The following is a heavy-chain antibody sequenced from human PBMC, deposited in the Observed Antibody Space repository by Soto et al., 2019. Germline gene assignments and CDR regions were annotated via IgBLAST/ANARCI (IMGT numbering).Heavy chain of an antibody. Sequence: QVQLVQSGAEVKKPGASVKVSCKASGYTFTSYDINWVRQATGQGLEWMGWMNPNSGNTGYAQKFRGRVTMTRNTSISTAYMELSSLISEDTAVYYCARVDAVQGVIDYWGQGTLVTVSS. V-gene: IGHV1-8*01. CDR3: ARVDAVQGVIDY. CDR1: GYTFTSYD. D-gene: IGHD2-21*01. J-gene: IGHJ4*02. CDR2: MNPNSGNT.